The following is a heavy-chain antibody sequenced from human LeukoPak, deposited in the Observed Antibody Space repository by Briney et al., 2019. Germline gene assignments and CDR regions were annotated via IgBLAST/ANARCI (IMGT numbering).Heavy chain of an antibody. D-gene: IGHD2-15*01. CDR1: GCSISSSNYY. CDR2: ISWNDGST. V-gene: IGHV3-20*04. CDR3: ARSVAASRDY. Sequence: PSGTLSLNCTVSGCSISSSNYYWGWIRQPPGKGLEWVSGISWNDGSTGYADSVKGRFTISRDNAKNSLYLQMNSLRAEDTALYYCARSVAASRDYWGQGTLVTVSS. J-gene: IGHJ4*02.